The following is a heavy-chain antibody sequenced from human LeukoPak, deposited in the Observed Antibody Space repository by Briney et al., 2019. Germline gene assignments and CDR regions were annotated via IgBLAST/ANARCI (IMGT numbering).Heavy chain of an antibody. V-gene: IGHV4-34*01. J-gene: IGHJ4*02. D-gene: IGHD2-15*01. CDR3: ATDRRWSIDY. CDR2: INHSGST. CDR1: GGSFSGYY. Sequence: PSETLSLTCAVYGGSFSGYYWSWIRQPPGKGLEWIGEINHSGSTNYNPSLKSRVTISVDTSKNQFSLKLSSVTAADTAVYYCATDRRWSIDYWGQGTLVTVSS.